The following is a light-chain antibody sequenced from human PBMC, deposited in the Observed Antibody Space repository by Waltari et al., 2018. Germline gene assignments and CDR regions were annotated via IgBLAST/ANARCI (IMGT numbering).Light chain of an antibody. CDR2: DAS. CDR1: QSVSRY. J-gene: IGKJ3*01. Sequence: EIVLTQSPATLSLSPGERATLSCRASQSVSRYLAWYQQKPGQAPRLRVYDASKRATGIPARFSGSGSGTDFTLTISSLEPEDFAVYYCQRRGHWPPGATFGPGTRVDIK. V-gene: IGKV3-11*01. CDR3: QRRGHWPPGAT.